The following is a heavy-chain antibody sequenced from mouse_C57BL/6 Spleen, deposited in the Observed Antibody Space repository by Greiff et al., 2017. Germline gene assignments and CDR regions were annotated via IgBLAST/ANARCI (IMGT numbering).Heavy chain of an antibody. D-gene: IGHD2-5*01. Sequence: QVQLQQPGAELVKPGASVKLSCKASGYTFTSYWMHWVKQRPGQGLEWIGMIHPNSGSTNYNEKFKSKATLTVDKSSSTAYMQLSSLTSEDSAVYYCARRANYSNYFDYWGQGTTLTVSS. J-gene: IGHJ2*01. CDR2: IHPNSGST. V-gene: IGHV1-64*01. CDR3: ARRANYSNYFDY. CDR1: GYTFTSYW.